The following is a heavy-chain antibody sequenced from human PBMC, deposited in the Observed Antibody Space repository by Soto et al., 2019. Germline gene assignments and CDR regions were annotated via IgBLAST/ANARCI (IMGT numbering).Heavy chain of an antibody. CDR1: GFTFSSYP. CDR3: VRGTNGWRGMDY. J-gene: IGHJ4*02. CDR2: ITGDGSGT. V-gene: IGHV3-74*01. Sequence: GGSLRLSCATSGFTFSSYPIHWVRQAPGKGPVWVSRITGDGSGTTYADSVKGRFTVTRDNAKNTMYLQMSGLGAEDTAVYHCVRGTNGWRGMDYWGQGTLVTAPQ. D-gene: IGHD2-8*01.